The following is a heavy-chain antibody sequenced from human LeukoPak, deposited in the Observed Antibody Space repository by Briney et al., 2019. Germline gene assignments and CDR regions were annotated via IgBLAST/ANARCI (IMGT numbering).Heavy chain of an antibody. V-gene: IGHV3-7*05. CDR3: ARYRGANWFDP. D-gene: IGHD1-26*01. Sequence: PGGSLRLSCAVSGFTFSSYWMSWVRQAPGKGLEWVANIKHDGSETYYLDSLKGRFTISRDNAKNSLYLQMSSLRAEDTAVYYCARYRGANWFDPWGQGTLVTVSS. CDR1: GFTFSSYW. CDR2: IKHDGSET. J-gene: IGHJ5*02.